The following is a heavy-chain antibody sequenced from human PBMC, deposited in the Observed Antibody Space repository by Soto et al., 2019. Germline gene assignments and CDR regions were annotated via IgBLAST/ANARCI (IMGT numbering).Heavy chain of an antibody. CDR2: IYYSGST. Sequence: PSETLSLTCTVSGGSISSSSYYWGWIRQPPGKGLEWIGSIYYSGSTYYNPSLKSRVTISVDTSKNQFSLKLSSVTAADTAVYYCARLRNWGPYYYYYMDVWGKGTTVTVSS. CDR3: ARLRNWGPYYYYYMDV. J-gene: IGHJ6*03. V-gene: IGHV4-39*01. CDR1: GGSISSSSYY. D-gene: IGHD7-27*01.